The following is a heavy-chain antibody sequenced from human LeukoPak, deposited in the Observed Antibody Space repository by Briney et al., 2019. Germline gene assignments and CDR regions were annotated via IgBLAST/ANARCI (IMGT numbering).Heavy chain of an antibody. V-gene: IGHV3-21*04. CDR2: ISSSSSYI. CDR3: ARTVRESDAFDI. CDR1: GFTFDDYA. D-gene: IGHD4-11*01. Sequence: PGGSLRLSCAASGFTFDDYAMHWVRQAPGKGLEWVSSISSSSSYIYYADSVKGRFTISRDNAKNSLYLQMNSLRAEDTALYYCARTVRESDAFDIWGKGTTVTVSS. J-gene: IGHJ3*02.